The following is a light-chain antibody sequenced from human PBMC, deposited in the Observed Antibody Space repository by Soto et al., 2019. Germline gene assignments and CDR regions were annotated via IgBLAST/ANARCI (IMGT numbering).Light chain of an antibody. J-gene: IGLJ1*01. Sequence: QSVLTQPASVSGSAGQSITISCSGTMRDVGAYNHVSWYQLHPGKAPKLMIYEVNNRPSGVSHRFSGSKSGNTASLTISGLQADDEADYYCSSFASSRTFVFGNGTKVTVL. CDR3: SSFASSRTFV. CDR2: EVN. V-gene: IGLV2-14*01. CDR1: MRDVGAYNH.